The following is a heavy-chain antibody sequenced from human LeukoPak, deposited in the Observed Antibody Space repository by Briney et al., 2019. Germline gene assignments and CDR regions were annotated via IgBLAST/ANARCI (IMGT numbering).Heavy chain of an antibody. V-gene: IGHV1-18*01. CDR2: ISAYNGYT. CDR3: ARAGWYELPRYAFDI. CDR1: GYTFTSYG. D-gene: IGHD6-19*01. J-gene: IGHJ3*02. Sequence: ASVTVSCKASGYTFTSYGISWVRQAPGQGLEGMGWISAYNGYTNYAQKLQGRVTITTDTSTSTAYMELRSLRSDDTAVYYCARAGWYELPRYAFDIWGQGTMVTVSS.